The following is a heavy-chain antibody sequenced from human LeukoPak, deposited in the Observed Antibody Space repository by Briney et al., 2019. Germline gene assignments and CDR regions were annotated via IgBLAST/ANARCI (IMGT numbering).Heavy chain of an antibody. CDR3: VRVKDIVVVPADASAFDI. V-gene: IGHV4-59*01. Sequence: SETLSLTCTVSGGSISSYYWSWIRQPPGKGLEWIGYIYYSGSTNYNPSLKSRVTISVDTSKNQFSLKLSSVTAADTAVYYCVRVKDIVVVPADASAFDIWGQGTMVTVSS. D-gene: IGHD2-2*01. J-gene: IGHJ3*02. CDR2: IYYSGST. CDR1: GGSISSYY.